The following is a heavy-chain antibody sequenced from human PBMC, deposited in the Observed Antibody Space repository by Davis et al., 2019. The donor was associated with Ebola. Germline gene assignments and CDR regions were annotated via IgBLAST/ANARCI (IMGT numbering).Heavy chain of an antibody. V-gene: IGHV3-23*01. J-gene: IGHJ4*02. CDR3: AKGPLRFLEWLWDY. CDR2: IRDSGGRI. CDR1: GFTFSSYA. D-gene: IGHD3-3*01. Sequence: GESLKISCSASGFTFSSYAMSWVRQAPGKGLEWVSAIRDSGGRIYYADSVKGRFTISRDNAKNSLYLQINSLRAEDTALYYCAKGPLRFLEWLWDYWGQGTLVTVSS.